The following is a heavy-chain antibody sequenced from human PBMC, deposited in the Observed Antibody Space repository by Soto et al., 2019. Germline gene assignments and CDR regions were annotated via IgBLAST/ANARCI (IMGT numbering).Heavy chain of an antibody. Sequence: GGSLRLSCAASGFTFSSYGMHWVRQAPGKGLEWVAVISYDGSNKYYADSVKGRFTISRDNSKNTLYLQMNSLRAEDTAVYYCAKSLGQYYDYVWGSNNWFDPWGQGTLVTVSS. V-gene: IGHV3-30*18. D-gene: IGHD3-16*01. CDR1: GFTFSSYG. J-gene: IGHJ5*02. CDR2: ISYDGSNK. CDR3: AKSLGQYYDYVWGSNNWFDP.